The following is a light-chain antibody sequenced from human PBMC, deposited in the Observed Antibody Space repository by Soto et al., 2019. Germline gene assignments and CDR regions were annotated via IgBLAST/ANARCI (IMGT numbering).Light chain of an antibody. J-gene: IGKJ2*01. CDR1: QSVSSY. CDR2: DAS. V-gene: IGKV3-11*01. Sequence: EIVLTQSPATLSLSPGERATLSCRASQSVSSYLAWYQQKPGQAPRLLIYDASNRAASIPARFSGSGYWTDVALTISRLEPEDFAAYYCQQRSNWPPYTFGQGTKLEIK. CDR3: QQRSNWPPYT.